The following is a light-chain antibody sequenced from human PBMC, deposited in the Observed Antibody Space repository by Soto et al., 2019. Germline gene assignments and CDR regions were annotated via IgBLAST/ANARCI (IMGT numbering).Light chain of an antibody. V-gene: IGKV3-20*01. CDR2: GTS. CDR1: QNISRS. CDR3: QQYGNSPIT. J-gene: IGKJ5*01. Sequence: EIVMTQSPVTLSVSPGERATLSCRASQNISRSLAWYQQKPGQGPRLLIYGTSSRATGIPDRFSGSESGTDFTLTISRLEPEDFAVYYCQQYGNSPITFGQGTRLEIK.